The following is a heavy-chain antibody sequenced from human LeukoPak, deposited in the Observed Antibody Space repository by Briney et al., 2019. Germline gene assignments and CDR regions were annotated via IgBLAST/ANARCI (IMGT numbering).Heavy chain of an antibody. CDR2: ISSSSSYI. CDR3: ARDAELELPRTYGYYRWFDP. J-gene: IGHJ5*02. D-gene: IGHD1-7*01. CDR1: GFTFSSYS. V-gene: IGHV3-21*01. Sequence: GGSLRLSCVASGFTFSSYSMNWVRQAPGKGLEWVSSISSSSSYIYYADSVKGRFTISRDNAKNSLYLQMNSLRAEDTAVYYCARDAELELPRTYGYYRWFDPWGQGTLVTVSS.